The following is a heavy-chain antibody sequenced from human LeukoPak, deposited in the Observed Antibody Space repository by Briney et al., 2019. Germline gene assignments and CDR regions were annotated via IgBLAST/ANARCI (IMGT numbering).Heavy chain of an antibody. V-gene: IGHV3-23*01. J-gene: IGHJ4*02. CDR1: GFTFSSYA. CDR2: ISGSGGST. D-gene: IGHD4-17*01. CDR3: AKGAPAYGDYPPPLDYFDY. Sequence: GGSLRLSCAASGFTFSSYAMSWVRQAPGKGLEWVSAISGSGGSTYYADSVKGRFTISRDNSKNTLYLQMDSLRAEDTAVYYCAKGAPAYGDYPPPLDYFDYWGQGTLVTVSS.